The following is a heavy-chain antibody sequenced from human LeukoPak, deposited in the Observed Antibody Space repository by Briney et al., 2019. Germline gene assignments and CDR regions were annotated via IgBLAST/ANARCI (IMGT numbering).Heavy chain of an antibody. CDR1: GFTFSSYS. CDR2: ISYDGSNK. CDR3: ARVDCSGGSCYLRPFDY. D-gene: IGHD2-15*01. V-gene: IGHV3-30-3*01. J-gene: IGHJ4*02. Sequence: GGSLRLSCAASGFTFSSYSMNWVRQAPGKGLEWVAVISYDGSNKYYADSVKGRFTISRDNSKNTLYLQMNSLRAEDTAVYYCARVDCSGGSCYLRPFDYWGQGTLVTVSS.